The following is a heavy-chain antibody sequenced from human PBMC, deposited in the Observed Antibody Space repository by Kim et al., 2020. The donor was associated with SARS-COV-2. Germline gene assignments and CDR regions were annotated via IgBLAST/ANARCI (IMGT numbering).Heavy chain of an antibody. CDR2: INHSGST. CDR3: ARASMRHPARSNYVSY. CDR1: GGSFSGYY. D-gene: IGHD4-4*01. V-gene: IGHV4-34*01. Sequence: SETLSLTCAVYGGSFSGYYWSWIRQPPGEGLEWIGEINHSGSTNYNPSLKSRVTISVDTSKNQFSLKLSSVTAADTAVYYCARASMRHPARSNYVSYWG. J-gene: IGHJ4*01.